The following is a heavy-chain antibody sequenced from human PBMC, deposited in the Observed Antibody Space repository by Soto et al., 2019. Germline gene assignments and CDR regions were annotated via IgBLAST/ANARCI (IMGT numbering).Heavy chain of an antibody. D-gene: IGHD2-2*01. V-gene: IGHV3-11*01. J-gene: IGHJ6*02. Sequence: QVQLVESGGGLVKPGGSLRLSCAASGFTFSDYYMSWIRQAPGKGLEWVSYISSSGSTIYYADSVKGRFTISRDNAKNSLYLQMNSLRAEDTAVYYCATVPAAMPYYYYYGMDVWGQGTTVTVSS. CDR3: ATVPAAMPYYYYYGMDV. CDR1: GFTFSDYY. CDR2: ISSSGSTI.